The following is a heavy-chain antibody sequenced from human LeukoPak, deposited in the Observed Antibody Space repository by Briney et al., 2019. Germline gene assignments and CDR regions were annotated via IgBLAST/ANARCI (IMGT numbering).Heavy chain of an antibody. D-gene: IGHD3-10*01. CDR1: GGSMSHH. J-gene: IGHJ3*02. CDR2: ISHTAST. CDR3: AMDSGSGSYKEKGAFDI. V-gene: IGHV4-59*11. Sequence: SETLSLTCTVSGGSMSHHWSWIRQSPGKGLEWIGYISHTASTNYNPSLKSRVTLSIDTSKSQLSFQLTSVTAADTAVYYCAMDSGSGSYKEKGAFDIWGQGTMVTVSS.